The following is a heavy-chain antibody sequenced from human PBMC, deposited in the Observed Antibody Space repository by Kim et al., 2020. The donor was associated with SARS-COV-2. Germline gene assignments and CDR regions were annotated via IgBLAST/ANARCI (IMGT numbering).Heavy chain of an antibody. Sequence: ASVKVSCKVSGYTLTELSMHWVRQAPGKGLEWMGGFDPEDGETIYAQKFQGRVTMTEDTSTDTAYMEPSSLRSEDTAVYYCATGSGSGSYQGFDYWGQGTLVTVSS. CDR3: ATGSGSGSYQGFDY. J-gene: IGHJ4*02. CDR1: GYTLTELS. D-gene: IGHD3-10*01. CDR2: FDPEDGET. V-gene: IGHV1-24*01.